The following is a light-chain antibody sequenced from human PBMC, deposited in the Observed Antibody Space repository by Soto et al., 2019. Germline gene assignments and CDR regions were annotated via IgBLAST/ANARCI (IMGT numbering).Light chain of an antibody. CDR3: QQANTFPIT. Sequence: DILMTQSPYFVSASVGDTVTITCRASRDIGNWLAWYQQKPGKAPVPLIYAASSLQSGVPSRFSGSGSGTDFTLTISGLQPEDFATYYCQQANTFPITFGPGTKVDIK. V-gene: IGKV1D-12*01. CDR1: RDIGNW. J-gene: IGKJ3*01. CDR2: AAS.